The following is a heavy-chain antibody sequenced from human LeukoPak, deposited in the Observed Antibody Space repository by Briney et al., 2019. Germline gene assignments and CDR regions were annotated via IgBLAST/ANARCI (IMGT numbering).Heavy chain of an antibody. V-gene: IGHV3-20*04. CDR3: AKALGGYHFDY. CDR2: INWNGGST. D-gene: IGHD3-16*01. Sequence: PGGSLRLSCAASGFTFDDYGMSWVRQAPGKGLEWVSGINWNGGSTGYADSVKGRFTISRDNSKNTLFLHMNSLRAEDTAVYYCAKALGGYHFDYWGQGTLVTVSS. CDR1: GFTFDDYG. J-gene: IGHJ4*02.